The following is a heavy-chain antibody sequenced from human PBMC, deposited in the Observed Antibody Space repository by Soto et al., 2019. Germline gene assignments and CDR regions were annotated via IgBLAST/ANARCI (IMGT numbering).Heavy chain of an antibody. CDR1: GGTFSSYA. CDR3: ASVLSGYPRDFDY. Sequence: SVKVSCKASGGTFSSYAISWVRQAPGQGLEWMGGIIPIFGTANYAQKFRGRVTITADESTSTAYMELSSLRSEDTAVYYCASVLSGYPRDFDYWGQGTLVTVSS. V-gene: IGHV1-69*13. CDR2: IIPIFGTA. D-gene: IGHD3-22*01. J-gene: IGHJ4*02.